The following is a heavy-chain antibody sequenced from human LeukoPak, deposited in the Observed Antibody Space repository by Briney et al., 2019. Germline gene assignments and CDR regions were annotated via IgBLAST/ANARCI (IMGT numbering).Heavy chain of an antibody. V-gene: IGHV3-7*05. CDR2: IKPDGSEK. Sequence: GGSLRLSCAASGFLFSSYWMSWVRHAPGKGLEWVANIKPDGSEKSYVDSVKGRFTISRDNAKNSLYLQMNSLRAEDTAVYYCARGQMAGYWGQGTLVTVSS. D-gene: IGHD5-24*01. CDR1: GFLFSSYW. CDR3: ARGQMAGY. J-gene: IGHJ4*02.